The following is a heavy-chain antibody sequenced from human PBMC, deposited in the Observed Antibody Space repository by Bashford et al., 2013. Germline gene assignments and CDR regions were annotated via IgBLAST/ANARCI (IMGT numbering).Heavy chain of an antibody. CDR1: NGSIRGDY. Sequence: SETLSLTCTVSNGSIRGDYWTWIRQTPREGTGVDWIYLLQWGHPTTTPSLKSRVTISLDTSRNRFSLRVRSVTAADTAVYYCARVRASGTYYNPFYYFGLDVWGQGDHGH. CDR3: ARVRASGTYYNPFYYFGLDV. D-gene: IGHD3-10*01. J-gene: IGHJ6*02. V-gene: IGHV4-59*01. CDR2: LLQWGH.